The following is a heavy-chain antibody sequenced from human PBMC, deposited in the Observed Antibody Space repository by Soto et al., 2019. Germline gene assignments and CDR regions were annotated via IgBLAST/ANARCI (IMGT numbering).Heavy chain of an antibody. Sequence: GGSLRLSCAASGFTFSSYAMSWVRQAPGKGLEWVSLISSSGSIYYADSVKGRFTISRDNSKNTLYLQMNSLRAEDTAVYYCAKRFSTWEVDYWGQGSLVTVSS. D-gene: IGHD1-26*01. V-gene: IGHV3-23*01. J-gene: IGHJ4*02. CDR2: ISSSGSI. CDR1: GFTFSSYA. CDR3: AKRFSTWEVDY.